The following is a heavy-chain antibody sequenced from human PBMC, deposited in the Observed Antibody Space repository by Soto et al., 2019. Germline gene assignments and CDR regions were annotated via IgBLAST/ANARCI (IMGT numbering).Heavy chain of an antibody. J-gene: IGHJ4*02. Sequence: QAQLVESGGGVVQPGRSLRLSCAASGFAFSSYGMHWVRQAPGTGLEWVAVISYVGSLQHYADSVKGRFTISRDNAKNMVLLQMSSLRAEDTAVYYCVSDRGYGHASVPYSWGQGTLVSVSS. CDR1: GFAFSSYG. D-gene: IGHD5-18*01. V-gene: IGHV3-30*03. CDR2: ISYVGSLQ. CDR3: VSDRGYGHASVPYS.